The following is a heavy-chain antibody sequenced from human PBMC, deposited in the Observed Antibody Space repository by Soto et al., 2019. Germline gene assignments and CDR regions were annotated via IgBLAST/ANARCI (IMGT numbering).Heavy chain of an antibody. Sequence: QVRLEESGGGVVQPGRSLRLSCAASGFTFSNYGMHWVRQAPGKGLEWVTVIWYDGSNKYYADSVKGRFTISRDNSKNPLYLQMDSLRAEDTAFYYCTRGAGGYYYYMDVWGKGTAVTVSS. J-gene: IGHJ6*03. CDR1: GFTFSNYG. CDR3: TRGAGGYYYYMDV. CDR2: IWYDGSNK. V-gene: IGHV3-33*01.